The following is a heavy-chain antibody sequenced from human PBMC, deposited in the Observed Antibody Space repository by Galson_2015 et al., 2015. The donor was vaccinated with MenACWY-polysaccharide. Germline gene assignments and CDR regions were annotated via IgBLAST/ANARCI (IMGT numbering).Heavy chain of an antibody. CDR1: GGSISSGDYY. J-gene: IGHJ4*02. D-gene: IGHD2-2*01. V-gene: IGHV4-30-4*01. CDR2: IYYSGST. CDR3: ARRSRDPLTLFDY. Sequence: TLSLTCTVSGGSISSGDYYWSWIRQPPGQGLEWIGYIYYSGSTYYNPSLKSRVTISVDTSKNQFSLKLSSVTAADTAVYYCARRSRDPLTLFDYWGQGTLVTVSS.